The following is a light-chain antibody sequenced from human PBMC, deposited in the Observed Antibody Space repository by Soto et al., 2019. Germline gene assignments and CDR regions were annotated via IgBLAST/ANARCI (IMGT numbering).Light chain of an antibody. CDR1: QSVSSSY. J-gene: IGKJ1*01. Sequence: EIVLTQSPGTLYLSPGERATLSCRASQSVSSSYLAWHQQKPGQAPRLLIYGASSRATGIPDRFSGSGSGTDFTLTISRLEPEDFAVYYCQQYGSSLTWTFGQGTKVEIK. V-gene: IGKV3-20*01. CDR3: QQYGSSLTWT. CDR2: GAS.